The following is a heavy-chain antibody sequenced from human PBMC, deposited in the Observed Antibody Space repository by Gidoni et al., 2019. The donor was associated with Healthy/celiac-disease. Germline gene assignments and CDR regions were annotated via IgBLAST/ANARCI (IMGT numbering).Heavy chain of an antibody. V-gene: IGHV1-46*01. Sequence: QVQLVQSGAEVKKPGASVKVSCKASGYPFTSYYMHWVRQAPGQGLEWMGIINPSGGSTSYAQKFQGRVTMTRDTSTSTVYMELSSLRSEDTAVYYCAIAYCGGDCYLDYWGQGTLVTVSS. J-gene: IGHJ4*02. CDR3: AIAYCGGDCYLDY. CDR1: GYPFTSYY. CDR2: INPSGGST. D-gene: IGHD2-21*02.